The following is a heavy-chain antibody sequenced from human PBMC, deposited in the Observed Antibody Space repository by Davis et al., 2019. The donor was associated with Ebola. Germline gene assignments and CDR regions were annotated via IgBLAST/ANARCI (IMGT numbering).Heavy chain of an antibody. Sequence: PGGSLRLSCAASGFTFSNAWMNWVRQAPGKGLEWVSYISSSSTIYYADSVKGRFTISRDNAKNSLYLQMNSLRDEDTAVYYCARNEWGGWWFDPWGQGTLVTVSS. CDR3: ARNEWGGWWFDP. J-gene: IGHJ5*02. CDR2: ISSSSTI. V-gene: IGHV3-69-1*01. CDR1: GFTFSNAW. D-gene: IGHD3-16*01.